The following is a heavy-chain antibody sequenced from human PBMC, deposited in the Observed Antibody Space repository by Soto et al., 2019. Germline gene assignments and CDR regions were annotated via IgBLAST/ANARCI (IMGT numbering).Heavy chain of an antibody. CDR2: IIPIFGTA. CDR3: ARDVGATAFVAFDI. CDR1: GGTFSSYA. D-gene: IGHD1-26*01. J-gene: IGHJ3*02. V-gene: IGHV1-69*13. Sequence: GASVKVSFKASGGTFSSYAISWVRQAPGQGLEWMGGIIPIFGTANYAQKFQGRVTITADESTSTAYMELSSLRSEDTAVYYCARDVGATAFVAFDIWGQGTMVTVSS.